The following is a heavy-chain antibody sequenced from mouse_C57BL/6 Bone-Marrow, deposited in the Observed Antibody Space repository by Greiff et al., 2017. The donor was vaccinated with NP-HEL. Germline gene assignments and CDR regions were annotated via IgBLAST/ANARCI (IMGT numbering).Heavy chain of an antibody. V-gene: IGHV5-12*01. Sequence: DVKLVESGGGLVQPGGSLKLSCAASGFTFSDYYMYWVRQTPEKRLEWVAYISNGGGSTYYPDSVKGRFTISRDNAKNTLYLQMSSLKSEDTAMYYCAGDGSYWGQGTTLTVSS. CDR3: AGDGSY. CDR1: GFTFSDYY. D-gene: IGHD2-3*01. CDR2: ISNGGGST. J-gene: IGHJ2*01.